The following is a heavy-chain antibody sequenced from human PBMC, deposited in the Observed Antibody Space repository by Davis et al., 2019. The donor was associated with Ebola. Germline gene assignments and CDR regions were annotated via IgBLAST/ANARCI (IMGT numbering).Heavy chain of an antibody. J-gene: IGHJ5*02. D-gene: IGHD6-19*01. V-gene: IGHV1-3*01. CDR1: GGTFSSYA. Sequence: AASVKVSCKASGGTFSSYAISWVRQAPGRGLEWMGWINGGNGDTKYSQKFRDRVTITRDTSASTSYMELSSLRSEDTAVFYCARGKTVAGTRGLSWFDPRGPGTLVTVSS. CDR2: INGGNGDT. CDR3: ARGKTVAGTRGLSWFDP.